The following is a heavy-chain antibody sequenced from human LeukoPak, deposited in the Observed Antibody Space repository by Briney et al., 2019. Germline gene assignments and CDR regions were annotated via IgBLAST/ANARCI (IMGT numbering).Heavy chain of an antibody. J-gene: IGHJ5*02. CDR1: GGSFSGYY. CDR3: ARGGITIFGVVPTTNWFDP. CDR2: INHSGST. V-gene: IGHV4-34*01. D-gene: IGHD3-3*01. Sequence: KPSETLSLTCAVYGGSFSGYYWSWIRQPPGKGLEWIGEINHSGSTNYNPSLKSRVTISVDTSKNQFSLKLSSVTAADTAVYYCARGGITIFGVVPTTNWFDPWGQGTLVTVSS.